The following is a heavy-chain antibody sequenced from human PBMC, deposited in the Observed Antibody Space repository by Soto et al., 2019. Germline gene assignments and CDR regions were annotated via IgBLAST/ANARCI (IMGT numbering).Heavy chain of an antibody. CDR3: ARGCAGHGNLDS. V-gene: IGHV4-31*03. J-gene: IGHJ4*02. CDR2: IYYSGRT. D-gene: IGHD1-1*01. Sequence: QVQLQESSPGLVKPSQTLSLTCTVSGGSISSSGYYWSWVRQHPGKGLEWIGYIYYSGRTYYNSSLKSRLSISVDKSKNQFSMKLSSVTAADTAVYYCARGCAGHGNLDSWGQGPLVTVSS. CDR1: GGSISSSGYY.